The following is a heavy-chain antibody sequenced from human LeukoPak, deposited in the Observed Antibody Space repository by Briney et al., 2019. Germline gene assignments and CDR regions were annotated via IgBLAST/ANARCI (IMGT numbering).Heavy chain of an antibody. CDR3: ARDLMGLYYMDV. D-gene: IGHD3-16*01. J-gene: IGHJ6*03. CDR1: GFTFSSYE. CDR2: IKQDGSEK. Sequence: GGSLRLSCAASGFTFSSYEMNWVRQAPGKGLEWVANIKQDGSEKYYVDSVKGRFTISRDNAKNSLYLQMNSLRAEDTAVYYCARDLMGLYYMDVWGKGTTVTVSS. V-gene: IGHV3-7*01.